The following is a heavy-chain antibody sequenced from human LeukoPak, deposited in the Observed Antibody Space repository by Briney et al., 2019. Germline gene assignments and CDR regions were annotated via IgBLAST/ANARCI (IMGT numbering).Heavy chain of an antibody. J-gene: IGHJ6*02. D-gene: IGHD3-10*01. CDR2: ISFDGHNT. CDR3: ARSKGFGDLLHHYYYYALDV. V-gene: IGHV3-30*14. CDR1: GFTFRSLA. Sequence: GGPLSLSCAASGFTFRSLALHGVRQSPGKGLEGVAVISFDGHNTFYAVSVKGRFTIPGENYKNTLYFQKNALSEGDAVVYFCARSKGFGDLLHHYYYYALDVWGQGTTATVYS.